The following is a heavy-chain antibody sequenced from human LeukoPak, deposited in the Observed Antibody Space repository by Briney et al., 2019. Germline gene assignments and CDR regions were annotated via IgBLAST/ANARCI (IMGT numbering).Heavy chain of an antibody. D-gene: IGHD3-10*01. Sequence: PSETLSLTCSVSGGSMSPYYWNWIRQPPGKGLEWIGYQYYSGATDYNPSLKSRVTISVDTSKNQFSLRLNSVTAADTAMYYCARVGSLLWFGNPNWFDPWGQGTLVTVSS. J-gene: IGHJ5*02. CDR2: QYYSGAT. CDR1: GGSMSPYY. CDR3: ARVGSLLWFGNPNWFDP. V-gene: IGHV4-59*08.